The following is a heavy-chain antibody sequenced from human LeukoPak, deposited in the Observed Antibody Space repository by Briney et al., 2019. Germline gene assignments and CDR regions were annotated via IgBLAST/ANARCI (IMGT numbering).Heavy chain of an antibody. CDR1: GGSISSYY. Sequence: PSETLSLTCTVSGGSISSYYWSWIRQPAGKGLEWIGRIYTSGSTNYNPSLKSRVTMSVDTSKNQFSLKLSSVTAADTAVYYCARSVDYDILTGYYTTSGYYMDVWGKGTTVTVSS. D-gene: IGHD3-9*01. V-gene: IGHV4-4*07. CDR3: ARSVDYDILTGYYTTSGYYMDV. J-gene: IGHJ6*03. CDR2: IYTSGST.